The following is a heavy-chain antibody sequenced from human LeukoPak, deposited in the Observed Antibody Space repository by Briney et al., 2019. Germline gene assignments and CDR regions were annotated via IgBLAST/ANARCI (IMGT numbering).Heavy chain of an antibody. CDR2: IYYSGST. CDR1: GGSISAYY. Sequence: SETLSLTCSVPGGSISAYYLTWIRQPPGKGLEWIGYIYYSGSTNYNPSLKSRVTISVDTSKNQFSLKLSSVTAADTAVYYCAREEIRSWFDPWGQGTLVTVSS. J-gene: IGHJ5*02. D-gene: IGHD5-24*01. V-gene: IGHV4-59*01. CDR3: AREEIRSWFDP.